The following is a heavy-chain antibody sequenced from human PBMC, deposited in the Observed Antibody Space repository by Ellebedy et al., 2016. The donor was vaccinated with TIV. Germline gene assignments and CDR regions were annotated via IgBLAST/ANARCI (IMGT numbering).Heavy chain of an antibody. CDR1: GFTFSNAW. J-gene: IGHJ4*02. CDR2: IKSKTDGGTT. V-gene: IGHV3-15*01. D-gene: IGHD1-26*01. CDR3: TTDILIEVGATVFDY. Sequence: GESLKISXAASGFTFSNAWMSWVRQAPGKGLEWVGRIKSKTDGGTTDYAAPVKGRFTISRDDSKNTLYLQMNSLKTEDTAVYYCTTDILIEVGATVFDYWGQGTLVTVSS.